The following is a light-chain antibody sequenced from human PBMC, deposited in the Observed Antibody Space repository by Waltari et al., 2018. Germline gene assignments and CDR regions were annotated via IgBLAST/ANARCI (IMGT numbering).Light chain of an antibody. CDR1: KLGDKY. Sequence: SYALTQPPSVSVSPGQTATITCPGDKLGDKYSSWYQKKPGQSPVLVIYQNTKRPSGIPERVSGSNSGTTATLTISGTQTIDEADYYCQAWDSSTVLFGGGTKLTVL. V-gene: IGLV3-1*01. CDR2: QNT. CDR3: QAWDSSTVL. J-gene: IGLJ2*01.